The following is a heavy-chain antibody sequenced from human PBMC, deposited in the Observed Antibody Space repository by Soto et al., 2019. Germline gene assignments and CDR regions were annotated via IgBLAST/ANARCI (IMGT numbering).Heavy chain of an antibody. D-gene: IGHD5-12*01. Sequence: QVQLQESGPGLVKPSETLSLTCTVSGGSISSYYWSWIRQPPGKGLEWIGYIYYSGSINYNPSLRSRVTISVDTSKTQFSLKLSSVTAADTAVYYCARRYSGYDLYYFDYWGQGTLVTVSS. CDR3: ARRYSGYDLYYFDY. J-gene: IGHJ4*02. CDR1: GGSISSYY. V-gene: IGHV4-59*01. CDR2: IYYSGSI.